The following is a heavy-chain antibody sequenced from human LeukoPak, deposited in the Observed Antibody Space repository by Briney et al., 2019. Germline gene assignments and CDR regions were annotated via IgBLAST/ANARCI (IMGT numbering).Heavy chain of an antibody. Sequence: ASVKVSCKPSGYTFTSYAMHWVRQAPGQSFEWMGWINVGKGDTRYSKHLQGRVTITRDTSASTVYMELSSLRSEDTAVYHCARERYSDTGGPGYWGQGTLVTVSS. J-gene: IGHJ4*02. CDR3: ARERYSDTGGPGY. V-gene: IGHV1-3*01. CDR2: INVGKGDT. D-gene: IGHD3-22*01. CDR1: GYTFTSYA.